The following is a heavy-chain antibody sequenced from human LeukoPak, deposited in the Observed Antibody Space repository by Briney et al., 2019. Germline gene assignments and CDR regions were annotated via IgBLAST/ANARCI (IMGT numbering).Heavy chain of an antibody. CDR2: INHSGST. J-gene: IGHJ4*02. Sequence: PSETLSLTCAVYGGSFSGYYWSWIRQPPGKGLEWIGEINHSGSTNYNPSLKSRVTISVDTSKNQSSLKLSSVTAADPAVYYCARGPSSTYDILTGLDYWGQGTLVTVSS. CDR3: ARGPSSTYDILTGLDY. V-gene: IGHV4-34*01. D-gene: IGHD3-9*01. CDR1: GGSFSGYY.